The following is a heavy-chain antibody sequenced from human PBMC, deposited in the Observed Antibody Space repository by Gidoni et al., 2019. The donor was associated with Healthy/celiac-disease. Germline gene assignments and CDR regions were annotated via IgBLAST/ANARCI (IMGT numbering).Heavy chain of an antibody. CDR3: ARHPTYYYDSSGYYLNWFDP. D-gene: IGHD3-22*01. J-gene: IGHJ5*02. CDR1: GYSFTSYW. V-gene: IGHV5-51*01. Sequence: EVQLVQSGAEVKKPGESLKIYCKGSGYSFTSYWLGWVRQMPGKGLEWMGVIYPGDSDTRYSPSFQGQVTISADKSISTAYLQWSSLKASDTAMYYCARHPTYYYDSSGYYLNWFDPWGQGTLVTVSS. CDR2: IYPGDSDT.